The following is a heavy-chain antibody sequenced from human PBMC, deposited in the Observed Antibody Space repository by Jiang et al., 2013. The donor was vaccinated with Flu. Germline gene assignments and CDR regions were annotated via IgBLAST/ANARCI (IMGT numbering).Heavy chain of an antibody. CDR1: GGSFSGYH. D-gene: IGHD3-22*01. Sequence: LLKPSETLSLTCAVYGGSFSGYHWSWIRQPPGKGLEWIGEINHSGSTSYNPSLKSRVTISGDTSTNQFSLKLSSVTAADTAVYYCARGWLYYYDTGGYSSWGQGTLVTVSS. V-gene: IGHV4-34*01. CDR2: INHSGST. CDR3: ARGWLYYYDTGGYSS. J-gene: IGHJ5*02.